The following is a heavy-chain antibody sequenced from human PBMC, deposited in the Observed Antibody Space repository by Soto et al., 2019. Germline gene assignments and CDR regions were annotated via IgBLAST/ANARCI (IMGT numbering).Heavy chain of an antibody. J-gene: IGHJ4*02. CDR3: ENVGFHYSDGYWFYY. D-gene: IGHD5-18*01. V-gene: IGHV3-23*01. CDR1: GFTFSTYA. CDR2: ISASGGST. Sequence: EVQLLESGGGLVQPGGSLRLSCAASGFTFSTYAMTWVRQAPGKGLEWVSAISASGGSTYYADSVKGRFTISRDNSKNTLYLQMNSLRVEDTTVYYCENVGFHYSDGYWFYYWGQGTLVTVSS.